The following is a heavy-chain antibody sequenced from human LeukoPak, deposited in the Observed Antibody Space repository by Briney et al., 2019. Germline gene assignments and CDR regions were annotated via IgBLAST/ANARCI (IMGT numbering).Heavy chain of an antibody. J-gene: IGHJ1*01. CDR3: ARDSQWLAFTPHLEYFQH. D-gene: IGHD6-19*01. Sequence: PGGSLRLSCAASGFTFSSYGMHWVRQVPGKGLEWVAVIWYDGSNKYYADSVKGRFTISRDNSKNTLYLQMNSLRAEDTAVYYCARDSQWLAFTPHLEYFQHWGQGTLVTVSS. V-gene: IGHV3-33*01. CDR2: IWYDGSNK. CDR1: GFTFSSYG.